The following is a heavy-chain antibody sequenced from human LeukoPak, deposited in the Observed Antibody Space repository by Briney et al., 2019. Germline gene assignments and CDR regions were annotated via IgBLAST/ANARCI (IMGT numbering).Heavy chain of an antibody. CDR1: GYTFTGYY. V-gene: IGHV1-2*02. CDR3: ARGDPLTSGVPVDY. CDR2: SNPNSGGT. J-gene: IGHJ4*02. Sequence: GASVKVSCKASGYTFTGYYMHWVRQAPGQGLEWMGWSNPNSGGTNYAQKFQERVTMTRDTSISTAYMELRRLRSDDTAVYYCARGDPLTSGVPVDYWGQGTLVTVSS. D-gene: IGHD3-10*01.